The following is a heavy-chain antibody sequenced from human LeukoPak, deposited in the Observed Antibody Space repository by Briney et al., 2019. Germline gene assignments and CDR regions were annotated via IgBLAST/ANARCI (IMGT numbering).Heavy chain of an antibody. V-gene: IGHV1-46*01. D-gene: IGHD4/OR15-4a*01. CDR1: GYTFTSYY. CDR3: ARDRADDYVDY. CDR2: INPSGGST. Sequence: ASVKVSCKASGYTFTSYYMHWVRQAPGQGLEWMGIINPSGGSTSYAQKFQGRVTMTTDTSTSTAYMELRSLRSDDTAVYYCARDRADDYVDYWGQGTLVTVSS. J-gene: IGHJ4*02.